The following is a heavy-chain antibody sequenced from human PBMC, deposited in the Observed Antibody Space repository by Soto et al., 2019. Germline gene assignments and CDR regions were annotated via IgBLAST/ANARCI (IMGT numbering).Heavy chain of an antibody. CDR1: GGSISSGDYF. CDR3: VRGFRGYIQGLGVCIWFDL. Sequence: QVQLQESGPGLVKPSQTLSLTCTVSGGSISSGDYFWSWVRQPPGKGLEWIGYIYYTGSTYYNPSLKSRVTISVDTSLNQFSLRLSSVTAADTAVYYCVRGFRGYIQGLGVCIWFDLWGQGTLVTVSS. D-gene: IGHD3-16*01. CDR2: IYYTGST. J-gene: IGHJ5*02. V-gene: IGHV4-30-4*01.